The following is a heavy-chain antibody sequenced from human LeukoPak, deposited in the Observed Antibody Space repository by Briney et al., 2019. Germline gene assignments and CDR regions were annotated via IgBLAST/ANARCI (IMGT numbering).Heavy chain of an antibody. D-gene: IGHD3-10*01. V-gene: IGHV3-15*01. CDR1: KFTFSNAW. J-gene: IGHJ4*02. CDR3: ATDWAPTRTSGRPFDY. CDR2: IYSKTDGGTI. Sequence: LGGSLRLSCAASKFTFSNAWMSWVRQAPGKGLEWVGRIYSKTDGGTIDYAAPVKDRFTISRDDSKNTLYLQMNSLKTEDTAVYYCATDWAPTRTSGRPFDYWGQGTLVTVSS.